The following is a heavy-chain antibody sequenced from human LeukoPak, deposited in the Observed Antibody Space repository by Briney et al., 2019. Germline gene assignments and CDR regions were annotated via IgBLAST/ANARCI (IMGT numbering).Heavy chain of an antibody. Sequence: SETLSHTCTVSGGSINSYYWSWIRQPAGKGLEWIGRIYTSGSTNYNPSLKSRVTMSVDTSKNQFSLKLSSVTAADTAVYYCARLNYYDSSGYYYLDYWGQGTLVTVSS. CDR1: GGSINSYY. CDR2: IYTSGST. V-gene: IGHV4-4*07. CDR3: ARLNYYDSSGYYYLDY. D-gene: IGHD3-22*01. J-gene: IGHJ4*02.